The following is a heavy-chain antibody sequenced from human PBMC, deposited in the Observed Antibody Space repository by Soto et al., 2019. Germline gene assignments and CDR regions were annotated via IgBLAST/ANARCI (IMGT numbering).Heavy chain of an antibody. CDR1: GGTFSSYA. Sequence: QVQLVQSGAEVKKPGSSVKVSCKASGGTFSSYAISWVRQAPGQGLEWMGGIIPIFGTANYAQKFQGRVTITADESTSTADMELSSLKSEDTAVYYGAREGEYSSSFDYWGQGTLVTVSS. D-gene: IGHD6-13*01. CDR3: AREGEYSSSFDY. J-gene: IGHJ4*02. CDR2: IIPIFGTA. V-gene: IGHV1-69*01.